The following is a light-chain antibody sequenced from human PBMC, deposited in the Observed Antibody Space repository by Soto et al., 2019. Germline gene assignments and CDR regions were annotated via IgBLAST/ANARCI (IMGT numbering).Light chain of an antibody. CDR1: SSDIGGYNH. Sequence: QSALTQPRSVSGSPGQSVAISCTGTSSDIGGYNHVSWYQQHPGKVPKLMIYDVNKRPSGVPDRFSGSKSGNTASLTISGLQAEDEGDYYCSSYAGNSYVFGTGTKVTVL. CDR2: DVN. J-gene: IGLJ1*01. V-gene: IGLV2-11*01. CDR3: SSYAGNSYV.